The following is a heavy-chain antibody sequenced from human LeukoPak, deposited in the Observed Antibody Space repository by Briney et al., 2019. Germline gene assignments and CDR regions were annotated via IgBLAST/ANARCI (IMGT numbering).Heavy chain of an antibody. J-gene: IGHJ4*02. CDR3: ARSSLGYDILTGPLDY. D-gene: IGHD3-9*01. CDR2: IYTSGST. V-gene: IGHV4-4*07. CDR1: GDSISSYY. Sequence: SETLSLTCTVPGDSISSYYWSWIRQPAGKGLEWIGRIYTSGSTNYNPSLKSRVTMSVDTSNNQFSLKLSSVTAADTAVYYCARSSLGYDILTGPLDYWGQGTLVTVSS.